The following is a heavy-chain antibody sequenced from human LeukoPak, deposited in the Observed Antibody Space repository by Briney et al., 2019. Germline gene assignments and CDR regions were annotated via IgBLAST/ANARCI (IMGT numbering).Heavy chain of an antibody. J-gene: IGHJ4*02. D-gene: IGHD3-9*01. CDR1: GFTFSNYG. CDR2: ISHDGSNK. V-gene: IGHV3-30*18. Sequence: PGGSLRLSCAASGFTFSNYGMHWVRQAPGKGLEWVAVISHDGSNKYYGDSVKGRFTISRDNSKNTLYLQMNSLRAEDAAVYYCAKDWLLGTAHTIYYFEYWGQGTLVTVSS. CDR3: AKDWLLGTAHTIYYFEY.